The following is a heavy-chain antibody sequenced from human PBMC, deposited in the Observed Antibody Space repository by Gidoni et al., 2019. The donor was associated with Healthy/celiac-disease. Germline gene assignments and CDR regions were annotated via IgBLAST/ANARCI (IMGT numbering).Heavy chain of an antibody. J-gene: IGHJ5*02. CDR2: IRSKAYGGTT. CDR1: GFTFGDYA. V-gene: IGHV3-49*03. CDR3: TRPGITIFGVVTPGDWFDP. Sequence: EVQLVESGGGLVQPGRSLRLSCTASGFTFGDYAMRWFRQAPGKGLEWVGFIRSKAYGGTTEYAASVKGRFTISRDDSKSIAYLQMNSLKTEDTAVYYCTRPGITIFGVVTPGDWFDPWGQGTLVTVSS. D-gene: IGHD3-3*01.